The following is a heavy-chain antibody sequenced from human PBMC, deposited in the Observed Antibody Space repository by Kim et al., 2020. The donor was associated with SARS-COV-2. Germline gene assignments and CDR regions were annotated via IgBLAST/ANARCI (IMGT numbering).Heavy chain of an antibody. J-gene: IGHJ5*02. Sequence: ASVKVSCKASGYTFTTFYMHWVRQAPGQGLEWMGIVDPSSGRTTYAQKFQGRDTMTSDTSTSTIYMQLTTLRPEDTAVYYCARAPGVVADRSWFDPWGQGTLVTVSS. D-gene: IGHD2-2*01. CDR1: GYTFTTFY. CDR3: ARAPGVVADRSWFDP. CDR2: VDPSSGRT. V-gene: IGHV1-46*01.